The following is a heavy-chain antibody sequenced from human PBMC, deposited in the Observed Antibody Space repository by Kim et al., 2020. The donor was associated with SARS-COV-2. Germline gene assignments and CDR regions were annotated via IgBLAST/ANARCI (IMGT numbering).Heavy chain of an antibody. J-gene: IGHJ3*02. CDR1: GLTVSSNF. CDR3: AKLATTPVWAFDI. CDR2: IYSGGDT. Sequence: GGSLRLSCAVSGLTVSSNFMGWVRQAPGKGLEWVSTIYSGGDTIYAAAVMGRFTISRDISKNTVSLQINSLGAEDTAVYFCAKLATTPVWAFDIWGHGT. V-gene: IGHV3-53*01. D-gene: IGHD3-16*01.